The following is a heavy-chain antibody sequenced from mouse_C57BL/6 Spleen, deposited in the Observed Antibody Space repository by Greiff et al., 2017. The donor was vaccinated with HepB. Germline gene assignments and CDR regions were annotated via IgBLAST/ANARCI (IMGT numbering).Heavy chain of an antibody. Sequence: VQLQQSGAELVKPGASVKISCKASGYAFSSYWMNWVKQRPGKGLEWIGQIYPGDGDTNYNGKFKGKATLTADKSSSTAYMQLSSLTSEDSAVYFCARDPYDGYYTWFAYWGQGTLVTVSA. V-gene: IGHV1-80*01. D-gene: IGHD2-3*01. J-gene: IGHJ3*01. CDR3: ARDPYDGYYTWFAY. CDR2: IYPGDGDT. CDR1: GYAFSSYW.